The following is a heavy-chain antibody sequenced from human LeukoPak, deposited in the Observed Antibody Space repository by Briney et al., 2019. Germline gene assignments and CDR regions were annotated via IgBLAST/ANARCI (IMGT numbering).Heavy chain of an antibody. CDR1: GYTFTSYY. J-gene: IGHJ2*01. V-gene: IGHV1-69*04. CDR2: IIPILGIA. CDR3: ARGDKYWYFDL. Sequence: SVKVSCKASGYTFTSYYMHWVRQAPGQGLEWMGRIIPILGIANYAQKFQGRVTITADKSTSTAYMELSSLRSEDTAVYYCARGDKYWYFDLWGRGTLVTVSS.